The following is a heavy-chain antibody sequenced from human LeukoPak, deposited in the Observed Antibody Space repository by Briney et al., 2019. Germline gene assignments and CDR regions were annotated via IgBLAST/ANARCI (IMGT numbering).Heavy chain of an antibody. J-gene: IGHJ3*02. Sequence: PGGSLRLSCAASGFTFSSYGMHWVRQAPGKGLEWVSAISGSGGNTYYADSVKGRFTISRDSSKNTLYLQMNSLRAEDTAVYYCAKGELWDSRGYDAFDIWGQGTMVTVSS. CDR2: ISGSGGNT. D-gene: IGHD3-22*01. CDR3: AKGELWDSRGYDAFDI. CDR1: GFTFSSYG. V-gene: IGHV3-23*01.